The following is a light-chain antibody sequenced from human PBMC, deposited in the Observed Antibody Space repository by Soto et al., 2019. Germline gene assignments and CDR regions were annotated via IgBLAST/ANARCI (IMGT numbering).Light chain of an antibody. Sequence: DIQMTQSPSTLSASVGDRVTITCRASQSIGVWLAWYQQKPGTASKLLIYKTSTLDSGVPLRFSGSGSGTEFTLTIRSLHLYVFASCYRQELLNFFRPCAHGPRLEIK. CDR1: QSIGVW. J-gene: IGKJ1*01. CDR2: KTS. CDR3: QELLNFFRP. V-gene: IGKV1-5*03.